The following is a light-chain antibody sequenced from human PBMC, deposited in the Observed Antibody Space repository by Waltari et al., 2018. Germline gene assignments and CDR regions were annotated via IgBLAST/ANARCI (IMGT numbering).Light chain of an antibody. Sequence: QSALTQTASVSGSPGQSITLSCTGTSRDVGGSNYVSWYQQHPSQTPKLMIYEVSNPPSGVSNRFSGSKSGNTASMTISGLQAEDEADYYCSSYTSSSTLGVVFGGGTKLTVL. CDR3: SSYTSSSTLGVV. CDR2: EVS. V-gene: IGLV2-14*01. J-gene: IGLJ2*01. CDR1: SRDVGGSNY.